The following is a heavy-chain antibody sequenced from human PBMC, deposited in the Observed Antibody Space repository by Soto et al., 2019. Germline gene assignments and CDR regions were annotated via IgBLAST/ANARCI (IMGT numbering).Heavy chain of an antibody. CDR1: GGSISSSNW. CDR2: IYHSGST. D-gene: IGHD4-17*01. V-gene: IGHV4-4*02. Sequence: QVQLQESGPGLVKPSGTLSLTCAVSGGSISSSNWWSWVRQPPGKGLEWIGEIYHSGSTNYNPSLKSRVTLSADKSKHQFSLKLSSVTAADTAVYYCARVYGGIKNWFDPWGQGTLVTVSS. CDR3: ARVYGGIKNWFDP. J-gene: IGHJ5*02.